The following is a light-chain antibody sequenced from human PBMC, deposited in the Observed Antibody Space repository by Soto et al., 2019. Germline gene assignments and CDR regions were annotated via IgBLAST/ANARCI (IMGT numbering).Light chain of an antibody. CDR1: GSNIGPNY. J-gene: IGLJ3*02. CDR3: AAWDDSLSGRV. V-gene: IGLV1-47*02. Sequence: QPVLTQPPSASGTPGQRVTMSCSGSGSNIGPNYVYWFQQFPGTAPKLLIYNNDQRPSGVPDRFSGSKSGTSASLDISGLRSEDEAEYYCAAWDDSLSGRVFGGGTKVTVL. CDR2: NND.